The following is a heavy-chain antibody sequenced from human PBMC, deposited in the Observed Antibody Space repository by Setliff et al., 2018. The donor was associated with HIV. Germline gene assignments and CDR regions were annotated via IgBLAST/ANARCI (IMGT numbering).Heavy chain of an antibody. J-gene: IGHJ5*02. Sequence: SETLSLTCAVSGVSTSNNNYWWSWVRQPPGKGLEWIGEAYHSGSTNYNPSLKSRVTISVDKSQNQFSLKLSSVTAADTAVYYCARDFKRYNNTCRFDPWGQGTLVTVSS. CDR2: AYHSGST. V-gene: IGHV4-4*02. D-gene: IGHD1-20*01. CDR1: GVSTSNNNYW. CDR3: ARDFKRYNNTCRFDP.